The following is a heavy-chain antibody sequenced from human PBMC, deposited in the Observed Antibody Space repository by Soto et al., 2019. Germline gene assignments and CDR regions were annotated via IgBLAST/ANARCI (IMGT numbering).Heavy chain of an antibody. D-gene: IGHD2-15*01. J-gene: IGHJ4*02. V-gene: IGHV3-23*01. Sequence: ESLRLSCRASGFTFGNYAMAWVRQAPGKGLEWVSGISASGGRTYYADSAKGRFTISRDNSNNTLYLQMSSLRAEDTAVYYCAKDLEVLSARFESWGQGALVTVSS. CDR2: ISASGGRT. CDR3: AKDLEVLSARFES. CDR1: GFTFGNYA.